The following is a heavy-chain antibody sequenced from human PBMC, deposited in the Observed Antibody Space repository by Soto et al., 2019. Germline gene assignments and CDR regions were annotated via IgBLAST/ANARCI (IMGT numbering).Heavy chain of an antibody. D-gene: IGHD3-10*01. V-gene: IGHV4-34*01. CDR3: ARIASVGAFDI. CDR2: INHSGST. Sequence: QVQLQQWGAGLLKPSETLSLTCAVYGGSFSGYYWSWIRQPPGKGREWIGEINHSGSTNYNPSLKIRVTISVDTSKNQFSLKLISVTAADTAVYYCARIASVGAFDIWGQGTMVTVSS. CDR1: GGSFSGYY. J-gene: IGHJ3*02.